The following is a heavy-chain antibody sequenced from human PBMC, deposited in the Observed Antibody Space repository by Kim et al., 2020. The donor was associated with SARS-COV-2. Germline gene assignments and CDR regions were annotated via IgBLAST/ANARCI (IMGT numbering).Heavy chain of an antibody. D-gene: IGHD4-17*01. CDR3: TTAYGDLTDYYYYYGMDV. V-gene: IGHV3-15*01. Sequence: GGSLRLSCAASGFTFSNAWMSWVRQAPGKGLEWVGRIKSKTDGGTTDYAAPVKGRFTISRDDSKNTLYLQMNSLKTEDTAVYYCTTAYGDLTDYYYYYGMDVWGQGTTVTVSS. CDR1: GFTFSNAW. J-gene: IGHJ6*02. CDR2: IKSKTDGGTT.